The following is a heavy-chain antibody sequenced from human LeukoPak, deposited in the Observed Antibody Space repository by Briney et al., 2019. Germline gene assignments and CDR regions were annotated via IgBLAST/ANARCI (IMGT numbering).Heavy chain of an antibody. CDR1: GFTFSSYG. V-gene: IGHV3-30*18. J-gene: IGHJ4*02. CDR2: ISYDGSNK. D-gene: IGHD3-10*01. Sequence: PGGSLRLSCAASGFTFSSYGMHWVRQAPGKGLEWVAVISYDGSNKYYAGSVKGRFTISRDNSKNTLYLQMNSLRAEDTAVYYCAKSFPSGELPDYWGQGTLVTVSS. CDR3: AKSFPSGELPDY.